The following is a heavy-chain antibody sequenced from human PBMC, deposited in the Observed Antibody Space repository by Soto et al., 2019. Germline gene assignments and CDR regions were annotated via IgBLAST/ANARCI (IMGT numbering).Heavy chain of an antibody. CDR1: GLTFSDFA. CDR3: AKGMVLSAPGPFDY. J-gene: IGHJ4*02. V-gene: IGHV3-23*01. D-gene: IGHD2-21*02. Sequence: GGSLRLSCAASGLTFSDFAMSWVRQAPGKGLEWVSTIGGSGTITYYADSVMGRFTISRDNSRNTLYLQMNSLRAEDTAVYYCAKGMVLSAPGPFDYWGQGTLVTISS. CDR2: IGGSGTIT.